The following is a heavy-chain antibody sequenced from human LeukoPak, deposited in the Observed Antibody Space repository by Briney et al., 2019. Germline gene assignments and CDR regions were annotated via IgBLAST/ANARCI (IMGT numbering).Heavy chain of an antibody. CDR2: IWYDGSNK. V-gene: IGHV3-33*08. CDR1: GFTFSNYW. Sequence: GGSLRLSCAASGFTFSNYWMNWVRQAPGKGLEWVAVIWYDGSNKYYADSVKGRFTISRDNSKDTLYLQMNSLRAEDTAVYYCARDLDSSGWNLDFGYWGQGALVTVSS. CDR3: ARDLDSSGWNLDFGY. J-gene: IGHJ4*02. D-gene: IGHD6-19*01.